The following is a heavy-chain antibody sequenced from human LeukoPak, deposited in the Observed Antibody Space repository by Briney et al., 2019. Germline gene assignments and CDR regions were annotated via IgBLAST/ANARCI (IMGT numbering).Heavy chain of an antibody. CDR3: ARHPGPASYYDILAYCYMDV. D-gene: IGHD3-9*01. CDR2: IYHSGGT. Sequence: SQTLSLTSAVSGYSIRRGYYWGWIRQPPGKGLGWIGSIYHSGGTYYNPSLKSRVTLSVDTSKNQFSLKLSSVTAADTAVYYCARHPGPASYYDILAYCYMDVWGKGTTVTVSS. J-gene: IGHJ6*03. V-gene: IGHV4-38-2*01. CDR1: GYSIRRGYY.